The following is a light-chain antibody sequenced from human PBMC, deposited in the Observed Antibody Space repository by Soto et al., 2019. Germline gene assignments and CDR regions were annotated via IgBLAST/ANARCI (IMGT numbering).Light chain of an antibody. CDR3: CSFSGTYHWV. V-gene: IGLV2-11*01. Sequence: QSVLTQPRSVSGSPGQSVTISCTGTSSDVGGYNYVSWYQQLPGKAPKLMIYDVTKRPSGVPDRFSGSKSGNTASLTISGLQAGDEADYHCCSFSGTYHWVFGGGTKLTVL. J-gene: IGLJ3*02. CDR1: SSDVGGYNY. CDR2: DVT.